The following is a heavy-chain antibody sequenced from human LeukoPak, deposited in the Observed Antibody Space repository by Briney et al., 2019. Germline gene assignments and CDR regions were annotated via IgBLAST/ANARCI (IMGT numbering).Heavy chain of an antibody. CDR2: MSRSGGST. CDR3: AKGYGDSFDY. J-gene: IGHJ4*02. Sequence: GGSLRLSCAASGFTVSSNYMSWVRQAPGKGLEWVSAMSRSGGSTYYADSVKGRFTISRDNSKNTLYLQMNSLRVEDTAVYYCAKGYGDSFDYWGQGTLVTVSS. CDR1: GFTVSSNY. D-gene: IGHD4-17*01. V-gene: IGHV3-23*01.